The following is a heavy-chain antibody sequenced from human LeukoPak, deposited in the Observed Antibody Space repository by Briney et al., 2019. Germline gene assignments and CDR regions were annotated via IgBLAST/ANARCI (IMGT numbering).Heavy chain of an antibody. CDR2: INHGGST. Sequence: SETLSLTCTVSGGSISSYYWSWIRQPAGKGLEWIGEINHGGSTNYNPSLKSRVTTSVDTSKNQFSLKLRSVTAADTAVHYCARQGGTSGYDYPYFDYWGQGKLVTVSS. J-gene: IGHJ4*02. D-gene: IGHD5-12*01. V-gene: IGHV4-34*01. CDR3: ARQGGTSGYDYPYFDY. CDR1: GGSISSYY.